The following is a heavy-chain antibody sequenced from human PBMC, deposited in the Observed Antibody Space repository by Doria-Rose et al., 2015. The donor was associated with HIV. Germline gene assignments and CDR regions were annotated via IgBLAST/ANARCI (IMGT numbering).Heavy chain of an antibody. CDR1: GVSLSSPGMG. V-gene: IGHV2-26*01. Sequence: QVTLKESGPVLVKPTETLTLTCTVSGVSLSSPGMGVSWIRQPPGKALDWLANIFSKDERSYNTSLKSRLTISRGTSKSQVVLTMTDMDPVDTATYYCARIKSSRWYHKYYFDFWGQGTLVIVSA. CDR2: IFSKDER. D-gene: IGHD6-13*01. J-gene: IGHJ4*02. CDR3: ARIKSSRWYHKYYFDF.